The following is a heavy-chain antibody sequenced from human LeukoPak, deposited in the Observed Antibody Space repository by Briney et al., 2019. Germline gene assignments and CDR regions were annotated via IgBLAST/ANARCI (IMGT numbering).Heavy chain of an antibody. CDR1: GGSISSGGYS. CDR2: IYHSGST. Sequence: SETLSLTCAVSGGSISSGGYSWSWIRQPPGKGLEWIGYIYHSGSTYYNPSLKSRVTISVDRSKNQFSLKLSSVTAADTAVYYCARFAGGAFPFDYWGQGTLVTVSS. V-gene: IGHV4-30-2*01. D-gene: IGHD3-10*01. CDR3: ARFAGGAFPFDY. J-gene: IGHJ4*02.